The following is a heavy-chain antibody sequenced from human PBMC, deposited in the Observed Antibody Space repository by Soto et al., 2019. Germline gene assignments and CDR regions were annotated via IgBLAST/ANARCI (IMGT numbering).Heavy chain of an antibody. Sequence: SETLSLTCTVSGGSISSYYWSWIRQPPGKGLEWIGYIYYSGSTNYNPSLKSRVTISVDTSKNQFSLKLSSVTAADTAVYYCARGYSSSWRHLEYFDYWGQGTLVTVSS. J-gene: IGHJ4*02. CDR1: GGSISSYY. CDR3: ARGYSSSWRHLEYFDY. V-gene: IGHV4-59*01. CDR2: IYYSGST. D-gene: IGHD6-13*01.